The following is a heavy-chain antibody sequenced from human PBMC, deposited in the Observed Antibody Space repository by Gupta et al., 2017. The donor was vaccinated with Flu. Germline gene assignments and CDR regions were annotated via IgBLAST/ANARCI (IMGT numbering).Heavy chain of an antibody. CDR3: AKEGNIAAAGISGRANHFDY. V-gene: IGHV3-23*01. Sequence: EVQLLESGGGLVQPGGSLRLSCAASRFPFSSYAMSWVRQAPGKGLECVSIITGSGGSTYYADSVKGRFTISRDNSKNTLYLQMNSLRAEDTAVYYCAKEGNIAAAGISGRANHFDYWGQGTLVTVSS. CDR1: RFPFSSYA. D-gene: IGHD6-13*01. J-gene: IGHJ4*02. CDR2: ITGSGGST.